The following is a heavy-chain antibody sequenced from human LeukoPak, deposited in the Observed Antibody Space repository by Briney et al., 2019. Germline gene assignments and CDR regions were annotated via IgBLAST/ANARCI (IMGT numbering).Heavy chain of an antibody. CDR2: ISSSSSHI. J-gene: IGHJ4*02. CDR1: GFTFSSYS. D-gene: IGHD3-22*01. CDR3: ARDHRDDSSGYYYRAVDD. V-gene: IGHV3-21*01. Sequence: GGYLRLSCAASGFTFSSYSMNWVRQAPGKGLEWVSSISSSSSHIYYADSVKGRFTISRDNAKNSLYLQMNSLRAEDTAVYYCARDHRDDSSGYYYRAVDDWGQGTLVTVSS.